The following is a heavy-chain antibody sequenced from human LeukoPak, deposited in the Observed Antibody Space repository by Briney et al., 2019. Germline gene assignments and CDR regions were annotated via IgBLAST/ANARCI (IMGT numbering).Heavy chain of an antibody. J-gene: IGHJ4*02. CDR3: ARDFEHCTGRGCYALFDY. D-gene: IGHD2-8*02. CDR2: ISAYNGDT. V-gene: IGHV1-18*01. Sequence: ASVKVSCKASGHTLTNYGISWVRQAPGQGLEWMGWISAYNGDTKYAQRVQGRVTMTTDKATSTAYMELRSLRSDDTAVYYCARDFEHCTGRGCYALFDYWGQGTLVTVSS. CDR1: GHTLTNYG.